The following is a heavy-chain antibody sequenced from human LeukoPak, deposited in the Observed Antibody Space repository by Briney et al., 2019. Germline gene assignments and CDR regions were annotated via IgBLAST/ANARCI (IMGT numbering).Heavy chain of an antibody. V-gene: IGHV1-18*01. Sequence: AASVKVSCKASGYTFTSYGISWVRQAPGQGLEWMGWISACNGNTNYAQKLQGRVTMTTDTSTSTAYMGLRSLGSDDTAVYYCARPIGGTTEWFDPWGQGTLVTVSS. CDR2: ISACNGNT. CDR3: ARPIGGTTEWFDP. J-gene: IGHJ5*02. D-gene: IGHD1-7*01. CDR1: GYTFTSYG.